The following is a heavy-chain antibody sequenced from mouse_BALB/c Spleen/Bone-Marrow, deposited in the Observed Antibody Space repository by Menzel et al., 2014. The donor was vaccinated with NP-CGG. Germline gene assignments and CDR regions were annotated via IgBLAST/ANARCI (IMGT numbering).Heavy chain of an antibody. Sequence: LVKTGASVKISCKPSGYSFTNYYIHWVKQSHGKSLEWIGYISCYKGATSYNQKFKGKATFTVDTSSSTAYMQFNSLTSEESALYFCARSHSHYLYCYFDVWGARTTVTVS. D-gene: IGHD2-5*01. J-gene: IGHJ1*01. CDR3: ARSHSHYLYCYFDV. CDR1: GYSFTNYY. V-gene: IGHV1S34*01. CDR2: ISCYKGAT.